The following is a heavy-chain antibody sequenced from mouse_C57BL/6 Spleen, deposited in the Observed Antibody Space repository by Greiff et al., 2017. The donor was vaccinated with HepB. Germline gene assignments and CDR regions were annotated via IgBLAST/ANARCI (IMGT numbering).Heavy chain of an antibody. D-gene: IGHD1-1*01. Sequence: QVQLQQSGAELVKPGASVKISCKASGYAFSSYWMNWVKQRPGKGLEWIGQIYPGDGDTNYNGKFKGKATLTADKSSSTAYMQLSSLTSEDSAVYFCAREGITTVVATGYFDVWGTGTTVTVSS. J-gene: IGHJ1*03. CDR2: IYPGDGDT. V-gene: IGHV1-80*01. CDR3: AREGITTVVATGYFDV. CDR1: GYAFSSYW.